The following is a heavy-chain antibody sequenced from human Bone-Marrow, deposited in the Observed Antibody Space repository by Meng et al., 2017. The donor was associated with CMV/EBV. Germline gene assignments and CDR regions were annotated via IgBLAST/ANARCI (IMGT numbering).Heavy chain of an antibody. Sequence: CAASGFTFSSNGMYWVRQAPGKGLEWVAGISNDGSKEYYAGSVKGRFTISRDNSKNTLYLQMNSLRTEDTAVYYCANGRGVGTEFDHWGQGNLVTVSS. D-gene: IGHD2-21*02. CDR2: ISNDGSKE. CDR3: ANGRGVGTEFDH. V-gene: IGHV3-30*18. J-gene: IGHJ4*02. CDR1: GFTFSSNG.